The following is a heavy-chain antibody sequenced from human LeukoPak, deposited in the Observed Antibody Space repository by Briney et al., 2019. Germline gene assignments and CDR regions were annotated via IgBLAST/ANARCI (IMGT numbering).Heavy chain of an antibody. CDR3: ARGLDDGYSYGLDY. Sequence: GGSLRLSCAASGFTFSSYEMNWVRQAPGKGLEWVSDIGSSGTTIHYADSVKGRFTISRDNAKNSLYLQMSSLRAEDTAVYYCARGLDDGYSYGLDYWGQGTLVTVSS. V-gene: IGHV3-48*03. D-gene: IGHD5-18*01. CDR2: IGSSGTTI. J-gene: IGHJ4*02. CDR1: GFTFSSYE.